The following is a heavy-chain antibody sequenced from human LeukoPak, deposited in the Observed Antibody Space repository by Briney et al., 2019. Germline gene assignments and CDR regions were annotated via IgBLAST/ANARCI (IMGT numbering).Heavy chain of an antibody. Sequence: GGSLRLSCAASGFTFSSYAMHWVRQAPGKGLEWVAVISYDGSNKYYADSVKGRFTISRDNSKNTLYLQMNSLSAEDTAVYYCARGRVTTLWGQGTLVTVSS. CDR2: ISYDGSNK. V-gene: IGHV3-30*04. CDR3: ARGRVTTL. D-gene: IGHD4-17*01. J-gene: IGHJ4*02. CDR1: GFTFSSYA.